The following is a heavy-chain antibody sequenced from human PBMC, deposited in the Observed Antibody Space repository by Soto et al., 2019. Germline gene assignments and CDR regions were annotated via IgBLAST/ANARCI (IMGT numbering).Heavy chain of an antibody. CDR2: VSGYSGHS. CDR1: NETLTTYG. CDR3: ARDSSSSGYYYGMDV. V-gene: IGHV1-18*01. J-gene: IGHJ6*02. Sequence: QVHLVQSGAEVKKPGASVKVSCKASNETLTTYGISWVRQAPGQGLEWMGWVSGYSGHSSSAQEFQDRVIMTTDTSTNTAYMELRSLPSDDSAVYFCARDSSSSGYYYGMDVWGQGTTVTVSS. D-gene: IGHD6-6*01.